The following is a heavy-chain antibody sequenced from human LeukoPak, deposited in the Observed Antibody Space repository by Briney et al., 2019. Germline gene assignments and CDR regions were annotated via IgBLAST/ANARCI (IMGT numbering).Heavy chain of an antibody. CDR3: AKAPTVTTFGY. D-gene: IGHD4-17*01. CDR2: ISGSGGST. J-gene: IGHJ4*02. Sequence: GCSLILSCASSGCTISSYAMSGGRQAPGKLLWLVSAISGSGGSTYYAASLKGQFTISRDKSKSTLYLQMNGLRAEDTAVYSCAKAPTVTTFGYWGQGTLVTASS. V-gene: IGHV3-23*01. CDR1: GCTISSYA.